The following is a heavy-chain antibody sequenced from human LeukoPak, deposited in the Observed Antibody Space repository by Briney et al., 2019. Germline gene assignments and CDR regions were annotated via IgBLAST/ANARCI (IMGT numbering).Heavy chain of an antibody. CDR1: GGSISSSSYY. V-gene: IGHV4-39*07. CDR2: IYYSGST. D-gene: IGHD5-12*01. Sequence: SETLSLTCTVSGGSISSSSYYWGWIRQPPGKGLEWTGSIYYSGSTYYNPSLKSRVTISVDTSKNQFSLKLSSVTAADTAVYYCARVLSGYDWGYYYYYYMDVWGKGTTATVSS. CDR3: ARVLSGYDWGYYYYYYMDV. J-gene: IGHJ6*03.